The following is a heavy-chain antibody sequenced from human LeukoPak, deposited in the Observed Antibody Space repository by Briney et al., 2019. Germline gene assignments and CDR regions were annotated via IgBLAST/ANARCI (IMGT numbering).Heavy chain of an antibody. J-gene: IGHJ3*02. CDR2: IKQDGSEK. CDR1: GFTFSSYF. D-gene: IGHD1-7*01. V-gene: IGHV3-7*01. Sequence: GGSLRLSCAASGFTFSSYFMSWVRQAPGKGLGWVANIKQDGSEKYNVDSVKGRFTISRDNAKNSLYLQMNSLRAEDTAVYYCARWNYAFDIWGQGTMVTVSS. CDR3: ARWNYAFDI.